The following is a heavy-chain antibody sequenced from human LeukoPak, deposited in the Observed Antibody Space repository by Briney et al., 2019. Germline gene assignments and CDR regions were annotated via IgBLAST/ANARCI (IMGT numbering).Heavy chain of an antibody. D-gene: IGHD6-19*01. CDR2: IYYSGST. Sequence: SETLSLTCTVSGGSISSYYWGWIRQPPGKGLEWIGSIYYSGSTYCNPSLKSRVTISVDTSKNQFSLKLSSVTAADTAVYYCRGIAVAGTFDYWGQETLVTVSS. J-gene: IGHJ4*02. CDR1: GGSISSYY. CDR3: RGIAVAGTFDY. V-gene: IGHV4-39*01.